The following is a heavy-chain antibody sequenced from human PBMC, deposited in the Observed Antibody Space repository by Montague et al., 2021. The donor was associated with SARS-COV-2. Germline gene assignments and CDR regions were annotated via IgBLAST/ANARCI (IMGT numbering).Heavy chain of an antibody. CDR2: IYYSGST. CDR3: ARRSLGYCSGGGCYSGYDY. Sequence: SETLSLTCTVSGGSISSYYWSWIRQPPGKGLEWIGYIYYSGSTNXXPSLKSRVTISVDTSKNQFSLKLSSVTAADTAVYYCARRSLGYCSGGGCYSGYDYWGQGTLVTVSS. D-gene: IGHD2-15*01. V-gene: IGHV4-59*01. J-gene: IGHJ4*02. CDR1: GGSISSYY.